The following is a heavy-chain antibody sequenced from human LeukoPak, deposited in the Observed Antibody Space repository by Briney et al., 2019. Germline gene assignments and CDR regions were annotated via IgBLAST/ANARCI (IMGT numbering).Heavy chain of an antibody. V-gene: IGHV3-30*02. Sequence: GALRLSCAASGFTFNSYGMHWVRQAPGKGLEWVAFIRYDGSNKYYAESVKGRFTISRDDSKNTLYLQMKSLRAEDTAVYYCAKPMTTVTPFDYWGQGTLVTVSS. CDR3: AKPMTTVTPFDY. CDR2: IRYDGSNK. J-gene: IGHJ4*02. D-gene: IGHD4-17*01. CDR1: GFTFNSYG.